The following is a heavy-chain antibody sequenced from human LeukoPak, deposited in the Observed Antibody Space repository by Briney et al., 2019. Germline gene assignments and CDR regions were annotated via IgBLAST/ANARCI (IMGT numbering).Heavy chain of an antibody. Sequence: PGGSLRLSCAASGFTFSDYYMSWIRQAPGKGLEWVPYISISGSTIYYADSVKGRFTISRDNAKNSLYPQMNSLRAEDTAVYYCARSIAAAGYLHYYYYYMDVWGKGTTVTVSS. CDR3: ARSIAAAGYLHYYYYYMDV. V-gene: IGHV3-11*01. D-gene: IGHD6-13*01. CDR1: GFTFSDYY. CDR2: ISISGSTI. J-gene: IGHJ6*03.